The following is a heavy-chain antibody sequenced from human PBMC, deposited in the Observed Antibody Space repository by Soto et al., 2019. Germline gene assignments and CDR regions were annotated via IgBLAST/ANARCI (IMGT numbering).Heavy chain of an antibody. CDR1: GLTVSSNY. CDR2: LYSGGST. D-gene: IGHD3-10*01. CDR3: ARDRPGDEGDAFDI. Sequence: EVQLVETGGGLIQPGGSLRLSCAASGLTVSSNYMNWVRQAPGKGLEWVSVLYSGGSTHYAGSVKGRFIISRDNSKNTLYLQMNSLRAEDTAVYYCARDRPGDEGDAFDIWGHGTMVTVSS. J-gene: IGHJ3*02. V-gene: IGHV3-53*02.